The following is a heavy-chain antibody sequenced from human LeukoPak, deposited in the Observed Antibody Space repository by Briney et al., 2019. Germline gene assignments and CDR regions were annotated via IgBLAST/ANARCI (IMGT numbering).Heavy chain of an antibody. Sequence: SVKVSCKASGGTFSSYAISWVRQAPGQGLEWMGRIIPILGIANYAQKFQGRVTITADKSTSTAYMELSSLRSEDTAVYYCARAAGEYGWFDPWGQGTLVTVSS. V-gene: IGHV1-69*04. CDR2: IIPILGIA. CDR1: GGTFSSYA. D-gene: IGHD3-10*01. CDR3: ARAAGEYGWFDP. J-gene: IGHJ5*02.